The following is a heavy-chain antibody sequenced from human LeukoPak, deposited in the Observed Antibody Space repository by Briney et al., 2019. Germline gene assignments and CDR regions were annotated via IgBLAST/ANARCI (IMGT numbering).Heavy chain of an antibody. J-gene: IGHJ4*02. CDR3: ARALEDRGDPFDY. CDR2: TYYRSKWYN. CDR1: GDSVSSNSAA. V-gene: IGHV6-1*01. Sequence: SQTLSLTCAISGDSVSSNSAAWNWTRQSPSRGLEWLGRTYYRSKWYNDYAVSVKSRITINPDTSKNQFSLQLNSVTPEDTAVYYCARALEDRGDPFDYWGQGTLVTVSS. D-gene: IGHD3-10*01.